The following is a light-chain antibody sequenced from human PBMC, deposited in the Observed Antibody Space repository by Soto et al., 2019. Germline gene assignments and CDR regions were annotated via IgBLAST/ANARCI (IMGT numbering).Light chain of an antibody. CDR1: SSDVGGYNS. V-gene: IGLV2-14*01. J-gene: IGLJ1*01. Sequence: QSVLTQPASVSGSPGQSIAISCTGTSSDVGGYNSVSWYQQYPGKAPKLMIHDVSNRPSGVSNRFSGSKSGNTAPLTISGLQAEDEADYYCSSFTTSTSYVFGSGTKLTVL. CDR3: SSFTTSTSYV. CDR2: DVS.